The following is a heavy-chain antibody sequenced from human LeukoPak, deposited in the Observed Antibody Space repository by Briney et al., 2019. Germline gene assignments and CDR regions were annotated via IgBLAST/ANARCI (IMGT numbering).Heavy chain of an antibody. D-gene: IGHD6-19*01. J-gene: IGHJ4*02. Sequence: SETLSLTCTVSGGSISSYYWSWIRQPPGKGLEWTGYIYYSGSTNYNPSLKSRVTISVDTSKNQFSQLSSVTAADTAIYYCARAVSGRFDYWGQGTLVTVSS. CDR3: ARAVSGRFDY. V-gene: IGHV4-59*12. CDR1: GGSISSYY. CDR2: IYYSGST.